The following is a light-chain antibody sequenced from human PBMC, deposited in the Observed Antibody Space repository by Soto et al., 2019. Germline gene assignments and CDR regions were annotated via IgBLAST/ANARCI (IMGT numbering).Light chain of an antibody. CDR3: QQRSNSPIT. V-gene: IGKV3-11*01. CDR1: QSVSSY. Sequence: EIVLTQSPATLSLSTGERAALARRASQSVSSYLAWYQQKPGQAPRLLIYDASSRPTDIPARFSGSGSGTDCTLTISSLEPEDFALYYCQQRSNSPITFGQGTRLEI. J-gene: IGKJ5*01. CDR2: DAS.